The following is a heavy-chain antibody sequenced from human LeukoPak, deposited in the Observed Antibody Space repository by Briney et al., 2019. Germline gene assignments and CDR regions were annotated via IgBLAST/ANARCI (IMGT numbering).Heavy chain of an antibody. Sequence: GGSLRLSCAASGFTFSRYWMHWVRQAPGKGLVWVSRITSDGSSTSYADSVKGRFTVSRDNAKNTLYLQMNSLRAEDTAVYYCANDYGDYVFDYWGQGTLVTVPS. CDR2: ITSDGSST. CDR1: GFTFSRYW. V-gene: IGHV3-74*01. CDR3: ANDYGDYVFDY. J-gene: IGHJ4*02. D-gene: IGHD4-17*01.